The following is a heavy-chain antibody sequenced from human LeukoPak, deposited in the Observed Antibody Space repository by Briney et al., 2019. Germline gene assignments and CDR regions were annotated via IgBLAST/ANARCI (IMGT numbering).Heavy chain of an antibody. J-gene: IGHJ3*02. CDR2: IYHSGST. V-gene: IGHV4-4*02. CDR1: GGSISSSNW. D-gene: IGHD4-17*01. Sequence: SETLSLTCAVSGGSISSSNWWSWVRQPRGKGLEWIGEIYHSGSTNYNPSLKSRVTISVDKSKNQFSLKLSSVTAADTAVYYCASLGRYDAFDIWGQGTMVTVSS. CDR3: ASLGRYDAFDI.